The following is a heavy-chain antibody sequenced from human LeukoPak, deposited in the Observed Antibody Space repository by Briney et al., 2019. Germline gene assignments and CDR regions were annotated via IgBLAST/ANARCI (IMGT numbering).Heavy chain of an antibody. Sequence: GGSLRLSCAASGFTVSSNYMSWVRQAPGKGLEWVSVIYSGGSTYYADSVKGRFTISRDNSKNTLYFQMNSLRAEDTAVYYCARDGGHWNYDYWGQGTLVTVSS. CDR1: GFTVSSNY. D-gene: IGHD1-7*01. CDR3: ARDGGHWNYDY. V-gene: IGHV3-66*01. CDR2: IYSGGST. J-gene: IGHJ4*02.